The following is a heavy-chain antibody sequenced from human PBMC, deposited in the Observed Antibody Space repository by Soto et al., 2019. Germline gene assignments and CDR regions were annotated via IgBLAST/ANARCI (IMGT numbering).Heavy chain of an antibody. J-gene: IGHJ4*02. CDR1: GFTFSSYW. CDR3: ARDPSYDSSGRGGYFDY. CDR2: IKQDGSEK. D-gene: IGHD3-22*01. V-gene: IGHV3-7*03. Sequence: EVQLVESGGGLVQPGGSLRLSCAASGFTFSSYWMSWVRQAPGKGLEWVANIKQDGSEKYYVDSVKGRFTISRDNAKNALYLQMNSLSAEDTAVYYCARDPSYDSSGRGGYFDYWGQGTLVTVSS.